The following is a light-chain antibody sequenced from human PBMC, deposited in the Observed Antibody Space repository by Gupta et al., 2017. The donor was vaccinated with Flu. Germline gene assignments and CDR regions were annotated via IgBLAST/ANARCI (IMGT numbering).Light chain of an antibody. V-gene: IGLV2-14*01. CDR1: SSDVGGYNY. CDR3: SSYTSSSTRV. CDR2: EFS. Sequence: QSALTQPASVSGSPGQSITLSCTGTSSDVGGYNYVSWYQQHPGKAPKLMIYEFSNRPSGVSNRFSGSKSGNTASLTISGLQAEDEADYYCSSYTSSSTRVFGGGTKLTVL. J-gene: IGLJ3*02.